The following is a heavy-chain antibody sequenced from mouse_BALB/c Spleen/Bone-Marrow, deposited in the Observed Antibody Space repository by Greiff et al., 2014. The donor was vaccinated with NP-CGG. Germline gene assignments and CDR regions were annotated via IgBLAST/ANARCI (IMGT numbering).Heavy chain of an antibody. Sequence: EVLLEQSGAELVKPGASVKLSCTASGFNIKDTYIRWVKQRPEQGLEWIGRIDPASVNTKYDPKFQGKATITADTSSNTAYLQLSILTTEDTADYYGANYLDGYGSAFDYWGQGTSLTVSS. CDR2: IDPASVNT. J-gene: IGHJ2*02. V-gene: IGHV14-3*02. D-gene: IGHD1-2*01. CDR1: GFNIKDTY. CDR3: ANYLDGYGSAFDY.